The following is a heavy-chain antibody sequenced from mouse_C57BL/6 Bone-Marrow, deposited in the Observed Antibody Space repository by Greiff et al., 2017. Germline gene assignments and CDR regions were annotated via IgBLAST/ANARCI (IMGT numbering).Heavy chain of an antibody. CDR3: ARSGYDYDVWIAY. Sequence: VQLQQPGTELVKPGASVKLSCKASGYTFTSYWMHWVKQRPGQGLEWIGNINPSNGGTNYNEKFKGKATLTVDKSSSTAYMQLSSLTSEDSAVYYCARSGYDYDVWIAYWGQGTLVTVSA. J-gene: IGHJ3*01. D-gene: IGHD2-4*01. CDR2: INPSNGGT. V-gene: IGHV1-53*01. CDR1: GYTFTSYW.